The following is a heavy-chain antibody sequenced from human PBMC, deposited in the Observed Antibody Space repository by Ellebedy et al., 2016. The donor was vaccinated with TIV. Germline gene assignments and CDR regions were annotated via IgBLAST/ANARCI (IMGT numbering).Heavy chain of an antibody. D-gene: IGHD6-19*01. J-gene: IGHJ4*02. CDR3: AREGAVAASFDY. CDR1: GGSFSGYY. V-gene: IGHV4-34*01. CDR2: INHSGST. Sequence: SETLSLTXAVYGGSFSGYYWSWIRQPPGKGLEWIGEINHSGSTNYNPSLKSRVTISVDTSKNQFSLKLSSVTAADTAVYYCAREGAVAASFDYWGQGTLVTVSS.